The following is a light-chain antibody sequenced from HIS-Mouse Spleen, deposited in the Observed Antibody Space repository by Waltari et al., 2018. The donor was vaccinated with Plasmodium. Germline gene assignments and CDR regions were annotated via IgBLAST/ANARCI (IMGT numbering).Light chain of an antibody. CDR1: QGISSY. CDR3: QQYYSYPFT. J-gene: IGKJ3*01. Sequence: AIRMTQSPSSFSASTGDRVTLTCRASQGISSYLAWYQQKPGKVPKLLIYAASTLQSGVPSRFSGSGSGTDFTLTISCLQSEDFATYYCQQYYSYPFTFGPGTKVDIK. CDR2: AAS. V-gene: IGKV1-8*01.